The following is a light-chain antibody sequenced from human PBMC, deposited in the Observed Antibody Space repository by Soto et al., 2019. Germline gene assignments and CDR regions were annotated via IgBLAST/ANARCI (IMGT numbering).Light chain of an antibody. Sequence: IVLTQSPGTLSLSPWERATLSCRASQSVSNNYLAWYQQKPGQAPRPLIYDASNRATGIPARFSGSGSGTDFTLTISRLEPEDFAVFYCQQYGSSITFGQGTRLEIK. V-gene: IGKV3-20*01. CDR3: QQYGSSIT. J-gene: IGKJ5*01. CDR2: DAS. CDR1: QSVSNNY.